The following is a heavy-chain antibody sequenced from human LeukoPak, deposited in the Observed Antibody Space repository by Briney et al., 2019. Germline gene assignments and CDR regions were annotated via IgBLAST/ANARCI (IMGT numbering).Heavy chain of an antibody. J-gene: IGHJ4*02. CDR2: IYYSGST. D-gene: IGHD3-10*01. Sequence: SQTLSLTCTVSGGSISSGDYYWSWIRQPPGKGLEWIGYIYYSGSTYYNPSLKSRVTISVDTSKNQFSLKLSSVTAADTAVYYCARDLRIDYGSDLFDYWGQGTLVTVSS. CDR1: GGSISSGDYY. V-gene: IGHV4-30-4*01. CDR3: ARDLRIDYGSDLFDY.